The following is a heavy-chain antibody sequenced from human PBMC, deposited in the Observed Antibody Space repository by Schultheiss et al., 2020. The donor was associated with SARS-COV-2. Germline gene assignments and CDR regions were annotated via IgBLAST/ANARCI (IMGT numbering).Heavy chain of an antibody. CDR2: IYPGDSDT. V-gene: IGHV5-51*01. J-gene: IGHJ6*02. CDR3: ANLWELPSTYYYGMDV. D-gene: IGHD1-26*01. Sequence: GGSLRLSCKGSGYSFTSYWIGWVRQMPGKGLEWMGIIYPGDSDTRYSPSFQGQVTISADKSISTAYLQWSSLKASDTAMYYCANLWELPSTYYYGMDVWGQGTTVTVSS. CDR1: GYSFTSYW.